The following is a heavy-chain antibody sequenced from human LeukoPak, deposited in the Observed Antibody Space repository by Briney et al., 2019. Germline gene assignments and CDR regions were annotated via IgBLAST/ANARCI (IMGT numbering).Heavy chain of an antibody. Sequence: SETLSLTCTVSGGSVSSGSYYWSWIRQPPGKGLEWIGYIYYSGSTNYNPSLKSRVTISVDTSKNQFSLKLSSVTAADTAVYYCARDKYDILTGYPDAFDIWGQGKMVTVSS. CDR1: GGSVSSGSYY. CDR2: IYYSGST. CDR3: ARDKYDILTGYPDAFDI. D-gene: IGHD3-9*01. J-gene: IGHJ3*02. V-gene: IGHV4-61*01.